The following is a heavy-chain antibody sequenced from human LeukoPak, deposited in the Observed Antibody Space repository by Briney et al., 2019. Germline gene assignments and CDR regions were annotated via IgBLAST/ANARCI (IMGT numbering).Heavy chain of an antibody. V-gene: IGHV1-2*02. CDR3: ARVMYYDFWSGPFDS. D-gene: IGHD3-3*01. CDR1: GYSFTAYY. J-gene: IGHJ4*02. Sequence: ASVKVSCKASGYSFTAYYMHWVRQAPGQGLEWMGWINPNSGGTNYAQKFQGRVTMTRDTSISTAYMELSRLRSDDTAVYYCARVMYYDFWSGPFDSWGQGTLVTVSS. CDR2: INPNSGGT.